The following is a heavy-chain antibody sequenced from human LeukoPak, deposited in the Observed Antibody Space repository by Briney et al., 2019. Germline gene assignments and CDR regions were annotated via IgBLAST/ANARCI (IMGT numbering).Heavy chain of an antibody. D-gene: IGHD6-13*01. V-gene: IGHV1-69*13. Sequence: GASVKVSCKASGGTFSSYAISWVRQAPGQGLEWMGGIIPIFGTANYAQKFQGRVTITADESTSTAYMELSSLRSEDTAVYYCAKDLSRGSSWCMDYWGQGTLVTVSS. CDR1: GGTFSSYA. CDR2: IIPIFGTA. J-gene: IGHJ4*02. CDR3: AKDLSRGSSWCMDY.